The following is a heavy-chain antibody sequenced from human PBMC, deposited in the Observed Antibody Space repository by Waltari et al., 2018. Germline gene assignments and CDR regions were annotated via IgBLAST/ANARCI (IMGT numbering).Heavy chain of an antibody. CDR1: GFTFSSYR. CDR2: ITTTGDYT. CDR3: ARPYSSGLAY. J-gene: IGHJ4*02. D-gene: IGHD6-25*01. V-gene: IGHV3-21*06. Sequence: EVQLVESGGGLVKPGGSLRLSCAASGFTFSSYRMNWVRQAPGKGLEWVSAITTTGDYTYYADSVRGRFTISRDNAKNSLYLQMNSLRAEDTAIYYCARPYSSGLAYWGQGTLVTVSS.